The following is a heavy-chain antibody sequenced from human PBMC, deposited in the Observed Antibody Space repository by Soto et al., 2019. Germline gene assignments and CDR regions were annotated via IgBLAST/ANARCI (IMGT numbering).Heavy chain of an antibody. V-gene: IGHV2-5*02. J-gene: IGHJ4*02. CDR2: IYWDDDK. CDR3: AHSPGGGVIAEYFDY. CDR1: GFSLSTSGVG. D-gene: IGHD3-16*02. Sequence: QITLKESGPTLVKTTQTLTLTCTFSGFSLSTSGVGVGWIRQPPGKALEWLALIYWDDDKRYSPSLKSRLTITKDPSKNRVVLTMTNMDPVDTATYYCAHSPGGGVIAEYFDYWGQGTLVTVSS.